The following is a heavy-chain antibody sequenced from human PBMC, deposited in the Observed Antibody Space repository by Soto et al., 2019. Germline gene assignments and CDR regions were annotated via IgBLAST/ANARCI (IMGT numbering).Heavy chain of an antibody. V-gene: IGHV1-18*01. D-gene: IGHD5-18*01. Sequence: QVQLVQSGAEVKKRGASVKVSCKASGYTFSNYGISWVRQGPGQGLEWMGWISGYNGNTHYEEKVQDRIKMTTDTSTSTTYLELRSLRSDDTAVYFCARDPGFGFGYSYAFAMDVWGQGTTVTVSS. CDR3: ARDPGFGFGYSYAFAMDV. J-gene: IGHJ6*02. CDR2: ISGYNGNT. CDR1: GYTFSNYG.